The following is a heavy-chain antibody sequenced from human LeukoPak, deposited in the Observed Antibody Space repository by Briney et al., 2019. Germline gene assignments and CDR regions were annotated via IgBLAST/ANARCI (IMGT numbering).Heavy chain of an antibody. CDR3: AGTVASEC. CDR2: VSAGGGST. J-gene: IGHJ4*02. CDR1: GFTFSTYA. D-gene: IGHD4-23*01. Sequence: PGGSLRLSCTASGFTFSTYAMNWVRQAPGKGLEWVSTVSAGGGSTYYADSVKGRFTISRDNSKNTLYLQMNSLRAEDTAIYYCAGTVASECWGQGTLVTVSS. V-gene: IGHV3-23*01.